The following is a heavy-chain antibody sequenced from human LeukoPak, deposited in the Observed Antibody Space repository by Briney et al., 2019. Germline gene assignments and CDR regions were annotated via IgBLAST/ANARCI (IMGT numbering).Heavy chain of an antibody. V-gene: IGHV5-51*01. CDR3: ARQEEVAAAAFDY. J-gene: IGHJ4*02. CDR1: GYSFISYW. Sequence: NPGESLKISCKGSGYSFISYWIGWVRQMPGKGLEWMGIIYPGDSDTRYSPSFQGQVTISADKSISTAYLQWSSLKASDTAMYYCARQEEVAAAAFDYWGQGTLVTVSS. CDR2: IYPGDSDT. D-gene: IGHD6-13*01.